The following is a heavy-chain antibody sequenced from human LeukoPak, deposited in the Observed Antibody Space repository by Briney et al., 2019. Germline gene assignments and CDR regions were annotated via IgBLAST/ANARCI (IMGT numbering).Heavy chain of an antibody. CDR3: ARAAGSGSYYREGIDY. Sequence: PGGALRLSCAASGYTLRRCGLHWVRQAPSKGLEWGAVIWYVGGNKYYTDSLKGRFTFSRDNSNNQLYLQMNSLRAEDTAVYYCARAAGSGSYYREGIDYWGQGTLVTVSS. D-gene: IGHD3-10*01. CDR1: GYTLRRCG. J-gene: IGHJ4*02. CDR2: IWYVGGNK. V-gene: IGHV3-33*01.